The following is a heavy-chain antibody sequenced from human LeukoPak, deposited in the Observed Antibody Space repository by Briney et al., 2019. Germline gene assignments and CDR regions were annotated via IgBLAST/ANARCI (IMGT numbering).Heavy chain of an antibody. V-gene: IGHV3-23*01. CDR1: GFTFSNAW. Sequence: PGGSLRLSCAASGFTFSNAWMSWVRQAPGKGLEWVSAISGSGGSTYYADSVKGRFTISRDNSKNTLYLQMNSLRAEDTAVYYCAKDIVVVPAAPLYFDYWGQGTLVTVSS. CDR3: AKDIVVVPAAPLYFDY. D-gene: IGHD2-2*01. J-gene: IGHJ4*02. CDR2: ISGSGGST.